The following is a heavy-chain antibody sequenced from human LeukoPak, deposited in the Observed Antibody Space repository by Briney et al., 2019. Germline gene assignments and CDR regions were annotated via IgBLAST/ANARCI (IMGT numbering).Heavy chain of an antibody. J-gene: IGHJ4*02. CDR2: IYYSGST. CDR3: ARGQFDSSGYYYGFDY. D-gene: IGHD3-22*01. CDR1: GGSISSYY. Sequence: SETLSLTCSVSGGSISSYYWSWIRQPPGKGLEWIGFIYYSGSTNYNPSLKSRVTMSVDTSKSQFSLKLGSVTAADTAVYYCARGQFDSSGYYYGFDYWGQGTLVTASS. V-gene: IGHV4-59*01.